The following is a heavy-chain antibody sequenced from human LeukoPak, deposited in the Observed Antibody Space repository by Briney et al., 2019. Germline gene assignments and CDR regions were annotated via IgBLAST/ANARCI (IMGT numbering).Heavy chain of an antibody. CDR3: ASNGDYAYYYYYMDV. V-gene: IGHV4-39*07. CDR1: GGSISSSSYY. J-gene: IGHJ6*03. D-gene: IGHD4-17*01. CDR2: IYYSGST. Sequence: MASETLSLTCTVSGGSISSSSYYWGWIRQPPGKGLEWIGSIYYSGSTYYNPSLKSRVTISVDTSKNQFSLKLSSVTAADTAVYYCASNGDYAYYYYYMDVWGKGTTVTVSS.